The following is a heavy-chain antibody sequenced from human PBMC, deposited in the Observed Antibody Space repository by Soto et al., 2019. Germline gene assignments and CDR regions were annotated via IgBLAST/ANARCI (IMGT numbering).Heavy chain of an antibody. J-gene: IGHJ4*02. CDR1: GFTFTNYA. V-gene: IGHV3-23*01. CDR2: ISGSGGST. Sequence: EVQLLESGGGLVQPGGSLRLSCAASGFTFTNYAVSWVRQAPGEGLEWVSAISGSGGSTYQADSVKGRFTISRDSXXXXXXXXXXXXXXXXXXXXXXXXXXXXXXFDFDYWGQGTLVTVSS. D-gene: IGHD3-10*01. CDR3: XXXXXXXXFDFDY.